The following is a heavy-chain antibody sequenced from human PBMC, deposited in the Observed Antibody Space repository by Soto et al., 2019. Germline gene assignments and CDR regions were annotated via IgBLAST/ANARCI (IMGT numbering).Heavy chain of an antibody. V-gene: IGHV1-69*13. CDR1: GGTFSSYA. J-gene: IGHJ5*02. CDR2: IIPIFGTA. D-gene: IGHD4-17*01. CDR3: ATGTTLTDRFDP. Sequence: GASVKVSCKASGGTFSSYAISWVRQAPGQGLEWMGGIIPIFGTANYAQKFQGRVTITADESTSTAYMELSSLRSEDTAVYYCATGTTLTDRFDPWGQGTLVTVSS.